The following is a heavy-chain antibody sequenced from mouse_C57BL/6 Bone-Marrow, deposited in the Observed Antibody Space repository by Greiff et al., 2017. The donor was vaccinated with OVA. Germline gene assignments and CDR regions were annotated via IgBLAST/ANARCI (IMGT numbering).Heavy chain of an antibody. D-gene: IGHD1-1*01. Sequence: QVQLQQPGAELVKPGASVKLSCKASGYTFTSYWMHWVKQRPGRGLEWIGRIDPNSGGTKYNEKFKSKATLSVDQPSRTASRQLSSLTSEDSAVYHCARSPYYYGSSWYFDYWGQGTTLTVSS. CDR1: GYTFTSYW. J-gene: IGHJ2*01. CDR2: IDPNSGGT. V-gene: IGHV1-72*01. CDR3: ARSPYYYGSSWYFDY.